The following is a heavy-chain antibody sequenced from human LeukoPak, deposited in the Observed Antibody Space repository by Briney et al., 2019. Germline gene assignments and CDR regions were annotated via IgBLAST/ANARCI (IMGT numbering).Heavy chain of an antibody. J-gene: IGHJ4*02. CDR2: INWNGGST. Sequence: GGSLRLSCAASGFTFDDYGMSWVRQAPGRGLEWVSGINWNGGSTGYADSVKGRFTISRDNAKNSLYLQMNSLRAEDTALYYCARGSDYYDSSGLYYFDYWGQGTLVTVSS. CDR1: GFTFDDYG. V-gene: IGHV3-20*04. CDR3: ARGSDYYDSSGLYYFDY. D-gene: IGHD3-22*01.